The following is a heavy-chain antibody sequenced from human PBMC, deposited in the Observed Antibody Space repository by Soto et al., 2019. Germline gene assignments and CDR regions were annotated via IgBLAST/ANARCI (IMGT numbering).Heavy chain of an antibody. CDR1: RFTFSSYG. D-gene: IGHD5-18*01. Sequence: GGSLRLSCAASRFTFSSYGMHWVRQAPGKGLEWVAVIWYDGSNKYYADSVKGRFTISRDNSKNTLYLQMNSLRAEDTAVYYCARDGAGWLQQYFDYWGQGTLVTVSS. V-gene: IGHV3-33*08. CDR3: ARDGAGWLQQYFDY. CDR2: IWYDGSNK. J-gene: IGHJ4*02.